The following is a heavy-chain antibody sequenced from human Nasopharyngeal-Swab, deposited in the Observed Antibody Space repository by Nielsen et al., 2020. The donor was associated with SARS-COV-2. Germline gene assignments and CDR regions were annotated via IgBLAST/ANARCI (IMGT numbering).Heavy chain of an antibody. Sequence: GESLKISCAASGFTFSSYGMHWVRQAPGKGLEWVAVISYDGSNKYYADSVKGRFTISRDNSKNTLYLQMNSLRAEDTAVYYCAKGIAVAGTPLFYYWGQVTLVTVSS. V-gene: IGHV3-30*18. D-gene: IGHD6-19*01. J-gene: IGHJ4*02. CDR1: GFTFSSYG. CDR3: AKGIAVAGTPLFYY. CDR2: ISYDGSNK.